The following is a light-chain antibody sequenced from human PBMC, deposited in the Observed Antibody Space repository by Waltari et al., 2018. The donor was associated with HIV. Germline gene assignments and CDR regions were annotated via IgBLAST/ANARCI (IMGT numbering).Light chain of an antibody. CDR3: AAWDDGLNGVI. CDR1: DSNIGSNP. Sequence: QSALTQSPSLSEAPGQGVPFSCPGSDSNIGSNPGTWYQQFPGNPPRLLVYNDDLILSGVSDRLSASKSGTSASLAINDLQSEHESHYYCAAWDDGLNGVIFGGGTK. V-gene: IGLV1-36*01. J-gene: IGLJ2*01. CDR2: NDD.